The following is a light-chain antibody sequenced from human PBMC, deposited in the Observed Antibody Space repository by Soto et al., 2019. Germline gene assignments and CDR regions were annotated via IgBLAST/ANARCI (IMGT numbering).Light chain of an antibody. CDR2: EAS. CDR3: QQYGSSRT. Sequence: DIVLTQSQGTLSLSPGETATLSCRVSQFVYSNYLNWCQQKSGQAPRLLIYEASSRATGISDRFSGSGSGTDFSLTISRLEHEDFAVYYCQQYGSSRTFGQGAKVDIK. J-gene: IGKJ1*01. CDR1: QFVYSNY. V-gene: IGKV3-20*01.